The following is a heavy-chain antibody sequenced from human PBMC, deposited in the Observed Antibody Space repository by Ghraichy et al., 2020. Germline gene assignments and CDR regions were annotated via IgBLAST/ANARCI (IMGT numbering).Heavy chain of an antibody. Sequence: LSLTCAASGFTVSSNYMSWVRQAPGKGLEWVSVIYSGGSTYYADSVKGRFTISRDNSKNTLYLQMNSLRAEDTAVYYCARVRYDYVWGSYSFHFDYWGQGTLVTVSS. CDR2: IYSGGST. J-gene: IGHJ4*02. CDR1: GFTVSSNY. V-gene: IGHV3-53*01. CDR3: ARVRYDYVWGSYSFHFDY. D-gene: IGHD3-16*01.